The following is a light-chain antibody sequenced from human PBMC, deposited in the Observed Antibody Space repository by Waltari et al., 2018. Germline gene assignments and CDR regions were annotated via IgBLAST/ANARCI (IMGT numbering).Light chain of an antibody. CDR1: QSVDTK. J-gene: IGKJ1*01. V-gene: IGKV3-15*01. CDR2: GVS. CDR3: QQYDNWPPWT. Sequence: EIVMTQSHATLSVSPGERATLSCRASQSVDTKLAWYQQKVGQAPRLLIYGVSTRATGVPDRFSGSGSGTEFTLTISSLQSEDFAVYYCQQYDNWPPWTFGQGTKVEVK.